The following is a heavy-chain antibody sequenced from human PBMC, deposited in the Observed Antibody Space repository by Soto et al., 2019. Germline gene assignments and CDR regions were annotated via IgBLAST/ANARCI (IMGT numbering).Heavy chain of an antibody. V-gene: IGHV3-9*01. D-gene: IGHD2-2*01. CDR3: AKAYCSSTSCYDHFDY. CDR1: GFTFDDYA. Sequence: GGSLRLSCAASGFTFDDYAMHWVRQAPGKGLEWVPGISWNSGSIGYADSVKGRFTISRDNAKNSLYLQMNSLRAEDTALYYCAKAYCSSTSCYDHFDYWGRGTLVTVSS. CDR2: ISWNSGSI. J-gene: IGHJ4*02.